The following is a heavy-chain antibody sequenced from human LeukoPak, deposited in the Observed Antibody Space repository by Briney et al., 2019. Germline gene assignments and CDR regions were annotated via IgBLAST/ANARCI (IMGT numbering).Heavy chain of an antibody. CDR1: GYTFTSYG. CDR2: IIPIFGTA. CDR3: ARGYGSGAVAATGGY. D-gene: IGHD6-19*01. J-gene: IGHJ4*02. V-gene: IGHV1-69*13. Sequence: SVKVSCKASGYTFTSYGISWVRQAPGQGLEWMGGIIPIFGTANYAQKFQGRVTITADESTSTAYMELSSLRCEDTAVYYCARGYGSGAVAATGGYWGQGTLVTVSS.